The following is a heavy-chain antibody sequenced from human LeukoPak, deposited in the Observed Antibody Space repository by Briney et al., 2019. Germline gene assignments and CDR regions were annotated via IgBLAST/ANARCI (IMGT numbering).Heavy chain of an antibody. CDR3: ARASREGGYFDY. Sequence: SETLSLTCAVSGGSISSSNWWSWVRQPPGKGLEWIGEIYHSGSTNCNPSLKSRVTISVDKSKNQFSLKLSSVTAADTAVYYCARASREGGYFDYWGQGTLVTVSS. CDR1: GGSISSSNW. D-gene: IGHD3-16*01. CDR2: IYHSGST. V-gene: IGHV4-4*02. J-gene: IGHJ4*02.